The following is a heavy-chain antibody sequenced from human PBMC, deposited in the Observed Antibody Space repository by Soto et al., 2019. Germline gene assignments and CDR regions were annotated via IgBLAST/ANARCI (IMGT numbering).Heavy chain of an antibody. CDR2: ISSSSIYT. J-gene: IGHJ4*02. V-gene: IGHV3-11*06. CDR3: VRDISPNNFASGSYTY. CDR1: GLPFSDYY. Sequence: QVHLVESGGGLVKPGGSLRLSCAASGLPFSDYYMNWIRQAPGKGLEWVSNISSSSIYTNDADSVKGRFTISRDNAKNSLYLQMNSLRPEDTAVYYCVRDISPNNFASGSYTYWGQGILVTVSS. D-gene: IGHD3-10*01.